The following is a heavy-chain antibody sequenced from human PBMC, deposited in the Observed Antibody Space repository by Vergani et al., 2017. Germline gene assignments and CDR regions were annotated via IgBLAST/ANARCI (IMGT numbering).Heavy chain of an antibody. J-gene: IGHJ3*01. CDR1: GFTFIMHA. V-gene: IGHV3-23*01. Sequence: EVQLLESGGDLVQPGGSLRLSCAASGFTFIMHAMSWVRQAPGKGLEWVSTLSASDRRTHYADSVKGRFTISSDISKNTLFLTMNSLRPEDTAVYYCAKVGRSEVASTFGAMEVWGQGTMVTVSS. CDR3: AKVGRSEVASTFGAMEV. D-gene: IGHD6-19*01. CDR2: LSASDRRT.